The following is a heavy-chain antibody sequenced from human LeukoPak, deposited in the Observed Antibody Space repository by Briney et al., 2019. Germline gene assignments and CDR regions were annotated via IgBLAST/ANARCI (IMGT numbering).Heavy chain of an antibody. J-gene: IGHJ6*03. D-gene: IGHD1-26*01. CDR2: IKQNGSEK. CDR1: GFTFSSYW. Sequence: PGGSLRLSCAASGFTFSSYWISWVRQAPGKGLEWVANIKQNGSEKYYVDSVKGRFTISRDNAKNSLYLQMNSLRAEDTAVYYCARAQSGSYYWYYYYYMDVWGKGTTVTVSS. V-gene: IGHV3-7*01. CDR3: ARAQSGSYYWYYYYYMDV.